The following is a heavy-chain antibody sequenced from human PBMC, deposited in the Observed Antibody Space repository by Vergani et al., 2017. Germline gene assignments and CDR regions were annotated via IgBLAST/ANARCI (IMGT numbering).Heavy chain of an antibody. J-gene: IGHJ6*02. D-gene: IGHD6-19*01. CDR1: GGSFSGYY. V-gene: IGHV4-34*11. CDR3: ARDQSGWYGDYYYGMDV. Sequence: QVQLQQWGAGLLKPSETLSLTCAVYGGSFSGYYWSWIRQPPGKGLEWIGYIYYSGSTNYNPSLKSRVTISVDTSKNQFSLKLSSVTAADTAVYYCARDQSGWYGDYYYGMDVWGQGTTVTVSS. CDR2: IYYSGST.